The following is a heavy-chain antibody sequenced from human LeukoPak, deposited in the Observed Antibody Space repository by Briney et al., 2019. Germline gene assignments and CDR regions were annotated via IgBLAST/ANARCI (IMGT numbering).Heavy chain of an antibody. CDR1: GFTFSRYG. J-gene: IGHJ6*03. CDR2: IKSKTDGGTT. CDR3: TTDPRPGIAAAGDYYYMDV. Sequence: GGSLRLSCAASGFTFSRYGMSWVRQAPGKGLEWVGRIKSKTDGGTTDYAAPVKGRFTISRDDSKNTLYLQMNSLKTEDTAVYYCTTDPRPGIAAAGDYYYMDVWGKGTTVTVSS. V-gene: IGHV3-15*01. D-gene: IGHD6-13*01.